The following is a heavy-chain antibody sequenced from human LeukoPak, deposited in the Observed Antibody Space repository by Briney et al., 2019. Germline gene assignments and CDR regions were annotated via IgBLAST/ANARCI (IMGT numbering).Heavy chain of an antibody. CDR2: ISGSGGST. V-gene: IGHV3-23*01. J-gene: IGHJ4*02. CDR1: GFTFSSYA. CDR3: AKDRPQRSERIFFDWLLLTYFDY. Sequence: GGSLRLSCAASGFTFSSYAMSWVRQAPGKGLEWVSAISGSGGSTYYADSVKGRFTISRDNSKNTLYLQVNSLRAEDTAVYYCAKDRPQRSERIFFDWLLLTYFDYWGQGTLVTVSS. D-gene: IGHD3-9*01.